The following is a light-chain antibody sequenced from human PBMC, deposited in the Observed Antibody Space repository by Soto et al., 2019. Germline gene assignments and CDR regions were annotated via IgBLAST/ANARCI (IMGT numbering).Light chain of an antibody. J-gene: IGLJ3*02. CDR1: SSDVGDHNY. CDR3: SSYTTSGTFWV. CDR2: DVT. Sequence: HSALTQPASVSGSPGQSITISCTGTSSDVGDHNYVSWYQQHPGKAPKLMIYDVTDRPSGVSNRFSGSKSGNTASLTISGLQAEDEADYYCSSYTTSGTFWVFGGGTKLTVL. V-gene: IGLV2-14*01.